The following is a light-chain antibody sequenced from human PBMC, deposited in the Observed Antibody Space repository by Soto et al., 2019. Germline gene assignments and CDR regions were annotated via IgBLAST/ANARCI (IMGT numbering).Light chain of an antibody. Sequence: DIQMTQSPSSLSASVGDRVTITSPASQSISSYLNWYQQKPGKAPKLLIYAASSLQSGVPSRFSGSGAGTDFTLTISSLQPEDFATYYCQQSYSTPPTFGQGTKVEIK. J-gene: IGKJ1*01. CDR1: QSISSY. CDR2: AAS. CDR3: QQSYSTPPT. V-gene: IGKV1-39*01.